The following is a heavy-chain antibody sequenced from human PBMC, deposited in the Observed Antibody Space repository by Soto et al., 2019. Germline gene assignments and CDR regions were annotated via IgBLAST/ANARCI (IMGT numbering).Heavy chain of an antibody. Sequence: EVQLVESGGDLVQRGGSLRLSCAASGFPFSSYWMHWVRHTPGKGLDWVARISGDGVTTYYADSVTGRFTVSRDNAKNTLSLQISGLRAEDTAGYYCAREYYGLLTGYYTDYWGQGTLVSVYS. CDR3: AREYYGLLTGYYTDY. J-gene: IGHJ4*02. CDR2: ISGDGVTT. D-gene: IGHD3-9*01. V-gene: IGHV3-74*01. CDR1: GFPFSSYW.